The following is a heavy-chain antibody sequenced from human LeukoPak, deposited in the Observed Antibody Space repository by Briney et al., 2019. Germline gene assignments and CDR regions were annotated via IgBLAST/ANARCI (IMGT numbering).Heavy chain of an antibody. J-gene: IGHJ3*02. CDR2: IFISGSA. Sequence: SETLSLTCTVSGDSIPGGNYYWSWIRQPAGKGLEWIGRIFISGSANYNPSLKSRVTISQDTSKNQFSLKLSSVTAADTAVYYCARDVYYYDSSGSRAFDIWGQGTMVTVSS. D-gene: IGHD3-22*01. V-gene: IGHV4-61*02. CDR1: GDSIPGGNYY. CDR3: ARDVYYYDSSGSRAFDI.